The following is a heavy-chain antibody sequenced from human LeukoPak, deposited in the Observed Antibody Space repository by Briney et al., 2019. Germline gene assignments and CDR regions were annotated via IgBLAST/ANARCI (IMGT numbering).Heavy chain of an antibody. CDR2: ISGSAVIT. V-gene: IGHV3-23*01. CDR1: GLTFINFG. J-gene: IGHJ3*02. D-gene: IGHD3-3*01. Sequence: GGSLRLSCAASGLTFINFGMTWVRQAPGKGLEWVSAISGSAVITFYADSVKGRFTISRDNSKNTLYLQMNSLRAEDTALYYCAKSRLSGINDAFDIWGQGTMVTVSS. CDR3: AKSRLSGINDAFDI.